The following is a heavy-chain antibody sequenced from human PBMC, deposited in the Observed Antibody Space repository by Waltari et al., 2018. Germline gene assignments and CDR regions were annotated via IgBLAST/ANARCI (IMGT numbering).Heavy chain of an antibody. CDR2: ISGSGGRT. Sequence: EVQLLESGGGLVQPGGSLRLSCAASGFTFSSYAMSWVRQAPGKGLEWVSAISGSGGRTYYADAGKGRLTISRDNAKNTLYLQMNSLRAEDTAVYYCAKSSVLLWFGESNFDYWGQGTLVTVSS. J-gene: IGHJ4*02. CDR1: GFTFSSYA. V-gene: IGHV3-23*01. D-gene: IGHD3-10*01. CDR3: AKSSVLLWFGESNFDY.